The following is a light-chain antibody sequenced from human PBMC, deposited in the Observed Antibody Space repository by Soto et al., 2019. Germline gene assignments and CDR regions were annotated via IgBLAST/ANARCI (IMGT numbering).Light chain of an antibody. J-gene: IGKJ4*01. V-gene: IGKV3-20*01. CDR1: QSVSNNY. CDR2: GAS. CDR3: QQYVSSPLT. Sequence: EIVLTQSPGTLSLSPGEGATLSCRASQSVSNNYLAWYQQTPGQAPRLVISGASSRATAIPDRFSGRGSGTVFTLTISRLEPEDFAVYYCQQYVSSPLTFGGGTKVDIK.